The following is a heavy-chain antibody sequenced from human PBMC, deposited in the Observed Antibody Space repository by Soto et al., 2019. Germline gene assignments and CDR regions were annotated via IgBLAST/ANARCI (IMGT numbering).Heavy chain of an antibody. Sequence: SETLSLTCTVSGGSISSSSYYWGWIRQPPGKGLEWIGSISYSGSTYYNPTLKSRLIISVDTSKNQFSLKLSSVTAADTAVYYCARFIPGTGSDYWGQGTLVTVSS. J-gene: IGHJ4*02. V-gene: IGHV4-39*07. CDR3: ARFIPGTGSDY. CDR1: GGSISSSSYY. D-gene: IGHD1-20*01. CDR2: ISYSGST.